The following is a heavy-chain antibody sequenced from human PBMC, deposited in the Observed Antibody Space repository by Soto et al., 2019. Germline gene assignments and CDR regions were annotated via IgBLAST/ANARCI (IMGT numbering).Heavy chain of an antibody. J-gene: IGHJ5*02. CDR2: IWYDGSHQ. D-gene: IGHD6-6*01. Sequence: GGSLRLSCAASGFSFGSHGMHWVRQAPGKGLEWVAIIWYDGSHQYYADSVKGRFTISRDNAKNTLYLQMNSLRAEDTALYYCAKDIYSSIAARRNWFDPWGQGTLVTVSS. CDR3: AKDIYSSIAARRNWFDP. V-gene: IGHV3-30*02. CDR1: GFSFGSHG.